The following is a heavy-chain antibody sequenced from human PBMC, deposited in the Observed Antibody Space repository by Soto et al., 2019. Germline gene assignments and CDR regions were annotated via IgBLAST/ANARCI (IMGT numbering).Heavy chain of an antibody. D-gene: IGHD3-3*01. V-gene: IGHV4-34*01. CDR3: ARRRLRFLEWLFYGMDV. Sequence: SKTVSLTNAVYGVSLSGYYLSWIRQPPGKGLEWIGEINHIGSTNYNPSLKSRVTISVDTSKNQFSLKLSSVTAADTAVYYCARRRLRFLEWLFYGMDVWGQGTTFTVS. CDR1: GVSLSGYY. J-gene: IGHJ6*01. CDR2: INHIGST.